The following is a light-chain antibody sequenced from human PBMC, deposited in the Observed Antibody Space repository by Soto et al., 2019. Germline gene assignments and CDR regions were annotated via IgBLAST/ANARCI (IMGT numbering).Light chain of an antibody. CDR3: QQYGSSLT. CDR2: AAS. J-gene: IGKJ4*01. Sequence: DIQMTQSPSSLSASVGDRVTITCRASQSIDNYLSWYQQIPGKAPKLLIYAASNLQRGVPSRISGSGSGTDFTLTISRLEPEDFAVYYCQQYGSSLTFGGGTKVDI. V-gene: IGKV1-39*01. CDR1: QSIDNY.